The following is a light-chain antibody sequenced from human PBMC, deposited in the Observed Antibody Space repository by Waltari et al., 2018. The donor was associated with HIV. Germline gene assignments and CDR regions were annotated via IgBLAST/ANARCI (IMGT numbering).Light chain of an antibody. CDR1: QSVSSSY. J-gene: IGKJ1*01. CDR3: QQYGSSPRT. V-gene: IGKV3-20*01. Sequence: IVLTQSPGTLSFSPGERASLSCSASQSVSSSYLAWYQQKPGQAPRLLLYGASSRATGIPDRFSGSGSGTDFTLTISRLEPEDFAVYYCQQYGSSPRTFGQGTKVEIK. CDR2: GAS.